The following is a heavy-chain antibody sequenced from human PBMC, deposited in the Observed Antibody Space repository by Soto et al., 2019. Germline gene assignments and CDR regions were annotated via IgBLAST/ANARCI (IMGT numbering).Heavy chain of an antibody. Sequence: PSETLSLTCSVPGCSISGHYWTWIRQSPGKGLEWIGYIFYSGSTNYNPSLKSRVTISVDTSKNQFSLKMSSVTAADTAVYYCARVGSSGWSPDYWGRGTLVTVSS. V-gene: IGHV4-59*11. D-gene: IGHD6-19*01. CDR3: ARVGSSGWSPDY. CDR2: IFYSGST. CDR1: GCSISGHY. J-gene: IGHJ4*02.